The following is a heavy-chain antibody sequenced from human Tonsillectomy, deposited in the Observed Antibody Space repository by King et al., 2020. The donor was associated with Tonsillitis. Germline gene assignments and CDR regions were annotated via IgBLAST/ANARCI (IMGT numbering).Heavy chain of an antibody. CDR3: ARGDYSHNSYFDY. V-gene: IGHV3-30-3*01. J-gene: IGHJ4*02. D-gene: IGHD4-11*01. CDR1: GFTFSHYA. CDR2: ISYDETKT. Sequence: VQLVESGGGVVQPGRSLRLSCTASGFTFSHYAIHWVRQAPGKGLEWVALISYDETKTNYADSVKGRFTISRDNSQNTVYLQITSLRAEDAAVYYCARGDYSHNSYFDYWGQGTLVTVSS.